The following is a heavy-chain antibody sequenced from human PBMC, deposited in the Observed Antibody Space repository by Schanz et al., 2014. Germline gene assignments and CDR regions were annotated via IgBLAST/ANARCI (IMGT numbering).Heavy chain of an antibody. V-gene: IGHV3-23*04. J-gene: IGHJ4*02. CDR3: AKVAPAATYLDS. CDR1: GFTFFGSFA. Sequence: VQLVESGGGLVQPGGSLRLSCVASGFTFFGSFAMSWVRQAPGKGLEWVSGMSGSGSTADYADSVKGRFTISRDNAKNSLCLQMNSLSAEDTAVYYCAKVAPAATYLDSWGLGTLVTVSS. CDR2: MSGSGSTA. D-gene: IGHD2-2*01.